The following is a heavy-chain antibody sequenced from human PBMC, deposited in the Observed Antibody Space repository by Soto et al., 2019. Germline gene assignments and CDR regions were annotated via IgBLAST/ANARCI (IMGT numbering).Heavy chain of an antibody. CDR2: IYYSGST. J-gene: IGHJ6*02. D-gene: IGHD2-2*01. Sequence: SETLSLTCTVSGGSISSYYWSWIRQPPGKGLEWIGYIYYSGSTNYNPSLKSRVTISVDTSKNQFSLKLSSVTAADTAVYYCARQGLVVPAAMRSRGSMDVWGQGTTVTVSS. CDR1: GGSISSYY. V-gene: IGHV4-59*08. CDR3: ARQGLVVPAAMRSRGSMDV.